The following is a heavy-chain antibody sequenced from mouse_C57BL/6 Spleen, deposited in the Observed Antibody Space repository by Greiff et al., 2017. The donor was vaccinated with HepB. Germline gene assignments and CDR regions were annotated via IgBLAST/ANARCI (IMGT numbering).Heavy chain of an antibody. CDR1: GYTFTDYY. Sequence: EVQLQQSGPVLVKPGASVKMSCKASGYTFTDYYMNWVKQSHGKSLEWIGVINPYNGGTSYNQKFKGKATLTVDKSSSTASMELNSLTSEDSAVYYCARRRDWYFDVWGTGTTVTVSS. CDR3: ARRRDWYFDV. V-gene: IGHV1-19*01. CDR2: INPYNGGT. J-gene: IGHJ1*03.